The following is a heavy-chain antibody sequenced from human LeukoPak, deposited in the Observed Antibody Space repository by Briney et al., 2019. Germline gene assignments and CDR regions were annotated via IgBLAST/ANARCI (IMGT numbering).Heavy chain of an antibody. J-gene: IGHJ4*02. V-gene: IGHV3-7*01. D-gene: IGHD5-18*01. Sequence: GGSLRLSCAASGFTFEDYWMSWVRQVPRKGPEWVAHIKQDGSVEHYLDSVKGRFTISRDNAKNSLSLQMNSLIAEDTAVYYCARWAGVTDQWGQGTLVTVSS. CDR2: IKQDGSVE. CDR1: GFTFEDYW. CDR3: ARWAGVTDQ.